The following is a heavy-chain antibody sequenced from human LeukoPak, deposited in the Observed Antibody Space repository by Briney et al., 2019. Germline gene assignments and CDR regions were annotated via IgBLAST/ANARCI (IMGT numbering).Heavy chain of an antibody. V-gene: IGHV3-48*01. D-gene: IGHD1-26*01. CDR3: ARDRIKSGSYYFDY. J-gene: IGHJ4*02. CDR2: ISGRSSTI. CDR1: AFTFSDYS. Sequence: PGGSLRLSCAASAFTFSDYSMNWVRQAPGKXXXXXSYISGRSSTIYYADSVKGRFTISRDNAKNSMYLQMNSLRAEDTAVYYCARDRIKSGSYYFDYWGQGTLVTVSS.